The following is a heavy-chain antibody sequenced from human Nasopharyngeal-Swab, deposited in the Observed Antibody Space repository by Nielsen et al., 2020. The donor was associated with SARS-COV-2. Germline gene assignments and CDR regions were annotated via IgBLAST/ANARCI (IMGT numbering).Heavy chain of an antibody. CDR1: GFTFSSYA. J-gene: IGHJ5*02. Sequence: GASLKISWAASGFTFSSYAMSWVRQAPGKGLEWVSAISGSGGSTYYADSVKGRFTISRDNSKNTLYLQMNSLRAEDTAVYYCAKSSRIVVVPAAKWFDPWGQGTLVTVSS. D-gene: IGHD2-2*01. CDR3: AKSSRIVVVPAAKWFDP. CDR2: ISGSGGST. V-gene: IGHV3-23*01.